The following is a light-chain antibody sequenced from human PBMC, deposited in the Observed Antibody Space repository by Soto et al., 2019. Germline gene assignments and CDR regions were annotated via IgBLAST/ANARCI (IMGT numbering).Light chain of an antibody. J-gene: IGLJ7*01. Sequence: QSVLTQPASVSGSPGQSITISCTGTSSDVGSYKLVSWYQQHPGKAPKLMISEVSKRPSGISERFSGSKSGSTASLTISGLQAEDYAGYDSCSKARTSTHTVFGAGTNLTVL. CDR1: SSDVGSYKL. CDR3: CSKARTSTHTV. V-gene: IGLV2-23*02. CDR2: EVS.